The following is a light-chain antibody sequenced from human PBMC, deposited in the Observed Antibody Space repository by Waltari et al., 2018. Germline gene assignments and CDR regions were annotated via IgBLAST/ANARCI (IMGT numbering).Light chain of an antibody. V-gene: IGKV4-1*01. CDR1: QSVLYNSKSNNY. CDR2: WAS. CDR3: QQYYSTPFT. J-gene: IGKJ3*01. Sequence: DIVMTQSPDSLAVSLGERATINCKSSQSVLYNSKSNNYLGWYQQKPGQTPKFLIYWASPRESGVPDRFSGSGSGTDFTLTISSLQAEDVAVYYCQQYYSTPFTFGPGTKVDIK.